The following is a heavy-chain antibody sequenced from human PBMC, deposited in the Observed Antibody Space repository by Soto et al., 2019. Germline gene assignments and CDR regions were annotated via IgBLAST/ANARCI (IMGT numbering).Heavy chain of an antibody. J-gene: IGHJ4*02. Sequence: PGGSLRLSCAASGLIFSDVWMTWVRQAPGKGLEWVGRIKTKPDDGTIDYAAPVRGRFTISRDDSKNTLYLQMTSLTPDDTGVYYCTTSKLGVDFWGRGTMATVYS. CDR3: TTSKLGVDF. CDR2: IKTKPDDGTI. CDR1: GLIFSDVW. V-gene: IGHV3-15*01. D-gene: IGHD1-26*01.